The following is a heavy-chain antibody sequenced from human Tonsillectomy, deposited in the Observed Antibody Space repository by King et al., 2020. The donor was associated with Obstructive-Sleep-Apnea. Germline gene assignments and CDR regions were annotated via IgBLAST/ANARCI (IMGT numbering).Heavy chain of an antibody. V-gene: IGHV4-34*01. D-gene: IGHD2-15*01. CDR1: GGSFSGYY. CDR3: ARSDIVVVVSATKSSNWFDP. Sequence: VQLQQWGAGRLKPSEALSLTGAVYGGSFSGYYWTWGRQPPNKGLECIGEIKHIGSTNYNPSLKSRVTISVDTSKNQFSLNLNSVTAAETAVYYCARSDIVVVVSATKSSNWFDPWGQGTLVTVSS. J-gene: IGHJ5*02. CDR2: IKHIGST.